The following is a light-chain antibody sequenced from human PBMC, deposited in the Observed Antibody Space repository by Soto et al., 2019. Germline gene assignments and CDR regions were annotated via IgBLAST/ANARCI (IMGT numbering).Light chain of an antibody. V-gene: IGKV1-33*01. CDR3: QNYEDIPL. CDR1: QDSKND. Sequence: DIQMMQSLSSLSAPVEDRVTITCQASQDSKNDLNWYQQKPGKAPKLLISDASTLETGVPSRFSGSGSGTDVTFTISSLQTEDIATYNCQNYEDIPLFGQGTKLEIK. J-gene: IGKJ2*01. CDR2: DAS.